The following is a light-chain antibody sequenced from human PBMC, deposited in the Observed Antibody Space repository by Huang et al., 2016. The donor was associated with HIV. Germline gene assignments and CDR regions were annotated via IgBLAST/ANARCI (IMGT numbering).Light chain of an antibody. CDR1: QSVNSY. J-gene: IGKJ2*01. CDR3: QQRSNWYT. Sequence: EIVLTQSPATLSLSPGERATLSCRASQSVNSYLAWYQQKAGQAPRLLIYDASNSATGIPARFSGSASGREFTLTISSLEPEDFAVYYCQQRSNWYTFGQGTKLEIK. CDR2: DAS. V-gene: IGKV3-11*02.